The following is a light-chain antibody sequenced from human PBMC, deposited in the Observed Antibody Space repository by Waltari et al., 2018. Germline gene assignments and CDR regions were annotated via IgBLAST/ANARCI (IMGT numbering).Light chain of an antibody. V-gene: IGLV1-40*01. CDR2: GNS. Sequence: QSVLTQPPSVSGAPGQRVTISCTGSRSNIGAGYDVPWYQQLPGTAPKLLIYGNSNRPSGVPDRFSGSKSGTSASLAITGLQAEDEADYYCQSYDSSLSGCVFGGGTKLTVL. CDR1: RSNIGAGYD. J-gene: IGLJ3*02. CDR3: QSYDSSLSGCV.